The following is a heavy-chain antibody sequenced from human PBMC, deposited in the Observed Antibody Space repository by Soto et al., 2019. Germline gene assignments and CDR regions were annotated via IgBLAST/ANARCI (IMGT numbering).Heavy chain of an antibody. CDR1: GFTFSNAW. Sequence: GGSLRLSCAASGFTFSNAWMNWVRQAPGKGLEWVGRIKSKTDGGTTDYAAPVKGRFTISRDDSKNTLYLQMNSLKTEDTAVYYCTTDRIWLRSLDYFDYWGQGTLVTVSS. CDR2: IKSKTDGGTT. V-gene: IGHV3-15*07. D-gene: IGHD5-12*01. J-gene: IGHJ4*02. CDR3: TTDRIWLRSLDYFDY.